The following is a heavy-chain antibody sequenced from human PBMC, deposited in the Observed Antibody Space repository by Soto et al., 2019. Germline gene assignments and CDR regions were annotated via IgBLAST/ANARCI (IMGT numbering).Heavy chain of an antibody. CDR1: WLNFDDFA. Sequence: GGSLRLSCVVTWLNFDDFAMHWVRQAPGKGLEWVSGITWNSRVLAYADSVKGRFTISRDNARNSLYLQMDSLRDEDTALYYCAKGRYDFWSPYYFDSWGQGTLVTVSS. V-gene: IGHV3-9*01. CDR2: ITWNSRVL. CDR3: AKGRYDFWSPYYFDS. J-gene: IGHJ4*02. D-gene: IGHD3-3*01.